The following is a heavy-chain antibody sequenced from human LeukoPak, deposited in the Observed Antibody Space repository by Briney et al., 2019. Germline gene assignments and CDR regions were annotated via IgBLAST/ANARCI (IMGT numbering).Heavy chain of an antibody. J-gene: IGHJ4*02. CDR2: IYYSGST. D-gene: IGHD3-3*01. CDR1: GGSISSYY. Sequence: SETLSLTCTVSGGSISSYYWSWLRQPPGKGLEWVGYIYYSGSTNYNPSLKSRVTISVATSKNQFSLKLSSVTAADTAVYYCARGIFGVVPKTFDYWGQGTLVTVSS. CDR3: ARGIFGVVPKTFDY. V-gene: IGHV4-59*01.